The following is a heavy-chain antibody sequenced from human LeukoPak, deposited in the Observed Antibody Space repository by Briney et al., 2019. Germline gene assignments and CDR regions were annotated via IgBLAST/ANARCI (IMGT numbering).Heavy chain of an antibody. Sequence: GASVKVFCKASGYTFTIYYMHWVRQAPGQGVERMGIINPSGGSTSYTQKFQGRVTMTRDTSTRTVYMELSSLRSEATAVYFCARDGPYCSGGSCYPQYYFDYWGQGTLVTVSS. J-gene: IGHJ4*02. CDR1: GYTFTIYY. CDR3: ARDGPYCSGGSCYPQYYFDY. V-gene: IGHV1-46*01. CDR2: INPSGGST. D-gene: IGHD2-15*01.